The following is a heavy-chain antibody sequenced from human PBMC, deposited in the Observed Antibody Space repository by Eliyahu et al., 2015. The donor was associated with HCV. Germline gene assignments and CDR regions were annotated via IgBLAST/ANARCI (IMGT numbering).Heavy chain of an antibody. CDR3: ASGGGGIAVAGTGGWFDP. CDR2: IXYSGSP. CDR1: GGSITTYY. Sequence: QVQLQESGPGLVKSSETLSLTCTVSGGSITTYYXSWIRQPPGKGLEWIGYIXYSGSPNYNPSLKSRVTMSADTSKNQFSLKLTSVTAADTAIYYCASGGGGIAVAGTGGWFDPWGQGTLVTVSS. V-gene: IGHV4-59*01. D-gene: IGHD6-19*01. J-gene: IGHJ5*02.